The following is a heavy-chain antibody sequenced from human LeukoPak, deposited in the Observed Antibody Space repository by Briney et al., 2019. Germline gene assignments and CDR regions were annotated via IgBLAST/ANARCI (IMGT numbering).Heavy chain of an antibody. Sequence: GGSLRLSCAASGFTFDDYAMHWVRQAPGKGLEWVSGISWNSGSIGYADSVKGRFTISRDNAKNSLYLQMNSLRAEDTALYYCAKDVGSRNYYYMNVWGKGTTVTVSS. J-gene: IGHJ6*03. D-gene: IGHD3-10*01. CDR3: AKDVGSRNYYYMNV. CDR1: GFTFDDYA. V-gene: IGHV3-9*01. CDR2: ISWNSGSI.